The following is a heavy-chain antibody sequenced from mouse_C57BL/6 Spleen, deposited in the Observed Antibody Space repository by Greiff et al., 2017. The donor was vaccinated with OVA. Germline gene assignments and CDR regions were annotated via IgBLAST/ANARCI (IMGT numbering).Heavy chain of an antibody. CDR1: GFSLTSYG. CDR3: ARQRSLPGAMDY. CDR2: IWSDGST. J-gene: IGHJ4*01. V-gene: IGHV2-6-1*01. Sequence: QVQLKESGPGLVPPSQRLSITCTVSGFSLTSYGVHWVRQPPGKGLEWLVVIWSDGSTTSNSALKSRLIICKDNSKSQVLVKMNSLKADDTAMYDSARQRSLPGAMDYWGQGTSVTVSS. D-gene: IGHD2-1*01.